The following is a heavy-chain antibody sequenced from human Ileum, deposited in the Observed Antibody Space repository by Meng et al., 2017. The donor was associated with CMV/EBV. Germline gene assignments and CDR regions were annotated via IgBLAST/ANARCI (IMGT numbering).Heavy chain of an antibody. CDR3: TRCGINCYLDY. Sequence: GGSLRLSCTTSGFTFGDYPMTWVRQAPGKGLEWVGLIRGKAFGGATEYAASVKGRFTISRDESNSVAYLQMNSLRIEDTAVYYCTRCGINCYLDYWGQGTLVTVSS. D-gene: IGHD2-15*01. CDR2: IRGKAFGGAT. J-gene: IGHJ4*03. CDR1: GFTFGDYP. V-gene: IGHV3-49*04.